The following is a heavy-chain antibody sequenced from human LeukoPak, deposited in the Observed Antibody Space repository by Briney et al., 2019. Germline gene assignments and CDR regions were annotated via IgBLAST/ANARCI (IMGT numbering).Heavy chain of an antibody. CDR1: GGSVSSGSYY. CDR3: ATVYVFNAIVAA. CDR2: IYHSGST. D-gene: IGHD2-15*01. J-gene: IGHJ1*01. Sequence: SETLSLTYTVSGGSVSSGSYYWSWIRQPPGKGLEWIGCIYHSGSTSDNPSLKSRVTISVDTSKNQFSLKLSSVTAADTAVYYCATVYVFNAIVAAWGQGTLVTVSS. V-gene: IGHV4-61*01.